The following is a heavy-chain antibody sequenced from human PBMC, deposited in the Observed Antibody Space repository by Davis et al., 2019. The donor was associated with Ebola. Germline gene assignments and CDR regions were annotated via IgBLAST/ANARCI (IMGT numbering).Heavy chain of an antibody. CDR2: IFFDGSET. Sequence: GSLLKISCEASGFTFSRYGMHWVRQAPGKGPEWLTYIFFDGSETFYADSVKGRFTISRDNSKNTLYLQMGRLRSDDTAMYYCVRDFFEFSSSSFSDSWGQGTLVTVSS. J-gene: IGHJ4*02. CDR3: VRDFFEFSSSSFSDS. V-gene: IGHV3-30*03. D-gene: IGHD6-6*01. CDR1: GFTFSRYG.